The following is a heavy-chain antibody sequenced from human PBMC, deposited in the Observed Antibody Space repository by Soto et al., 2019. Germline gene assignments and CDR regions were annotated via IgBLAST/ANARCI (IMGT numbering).Heavy chain of an antibody. Sequence: ASVKVSCKASGYTFTSYYMHWVRQAPGQRLEWMGWINAGNGNTKYSQKFQGRVTITRDTSASTAYTELSSLRSEDTAVYYCARGGSLYWYFDLWGRGTLVTVSS. D-gene: IGHD1-26*01. J-gene: IGHJ2*01. CDR3: ARGGSLYWYFDL. V-gene: IGHV1-3*01. CDR2: INAGNGNT. CDR1: GYTFTSYY.